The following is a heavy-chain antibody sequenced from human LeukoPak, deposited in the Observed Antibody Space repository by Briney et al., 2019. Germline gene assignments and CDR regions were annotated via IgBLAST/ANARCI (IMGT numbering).Heavy chain of an antibody. CDR1: GGSISSYY. D-gene: IGHD3-16*01. CDR3: ARGIANVYYYSYYFDY. Sequence: SETLSLTCTVSGGSISSYYWSWIRQPPGKGLEWIGYSYYSGSTNYNPSLKSRVTISVDTSKNQFSLKLSSVTAADTAVYYCARGIANVYYYSYYFDYWGQGPLVTVSS. CDR2: SYYSGST. V-gene: IGHV4-59*08. J-gene: IGHJ4*02.